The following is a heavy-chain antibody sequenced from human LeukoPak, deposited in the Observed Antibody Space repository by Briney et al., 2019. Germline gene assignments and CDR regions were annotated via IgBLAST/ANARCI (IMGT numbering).Heavy chain of an antibody. Sequence: LSLTCTVSGYSISSGYYWGWVRQAPGKGLEWVSYISSSGSTIYYADSVKGRFTISRDNAKNSLYLQMNSLRAEDTAVYYCARDQALGVTTSIYDYWGQGTLVTVSS. J-gene: IGHJ4*02. CDR1: GYSISSGYY. CDR2: ISSSGSTI. V-gene: IGHV3-11*04. CDR3: ARDQALGVTTSIYDY. D-gene: IGHD4-17*01.